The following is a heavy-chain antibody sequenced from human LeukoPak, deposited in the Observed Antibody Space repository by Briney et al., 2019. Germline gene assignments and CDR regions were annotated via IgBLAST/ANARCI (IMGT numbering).Heavy chain of an antibody. V-gene: IGHV4-34*01. J-gene: IGHJ4*02. CDR2: INHSGST. CDR1: GGSLSGYY. D-gene: IGHD3-16*01. Sequence: PSETLSLTCAVYGGSLSGYYWSWIRQPPGKGLEWIGEINHSGSTNYNPSLKSRVTISVDTSKNQFSLKLSSVTAADTAVYYCARLAGGYFDYWGQGTLVTVSS. CDR3: ARLAGGYFDY.